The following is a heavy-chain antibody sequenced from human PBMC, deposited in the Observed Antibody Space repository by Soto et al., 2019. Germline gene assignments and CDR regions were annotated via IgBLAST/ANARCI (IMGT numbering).Heavy chain of an antibody. V-gene: IGHV1-8*01. CDR1: GYTFTRYD. D-gene: IGHD3-3*01. CDR2: MNPNSGNT. CDR3: ARGSGSDYYYYYYGMDV. Sequence: ASLKGSCKASGYTFTRYDINWGRHATGQGLEWMGWMNPNSGNTGYAQKFQGRVTMTRNTSISTAYMELSSLRSEDTAVYYCARGSGSDYYYYYYGMDVQGQGPTVP. J-gene: IGHJ6*01.